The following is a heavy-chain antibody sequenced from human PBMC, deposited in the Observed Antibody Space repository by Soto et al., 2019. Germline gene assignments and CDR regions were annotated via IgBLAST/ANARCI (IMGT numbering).Heavy chain of an antibody. Sequence: SVKVSCKASGGTFSSYAISWVRQAPGQGLEWMGGIIPIFGTANYAQKFQGRVTITADESTSTAYMELSSLRSEDTAVYYCATTSGIAAAGSSFDYWGQGTLVTVSS. D-gene: IGHD6-13*01. J-gene: IGHJ4*02. CDR3: ATTSGIAAAGSSFDY. CDR2: IIPIFGTA. V-gene: IGHV1-69*13. CDR1: GGTFSSYA.